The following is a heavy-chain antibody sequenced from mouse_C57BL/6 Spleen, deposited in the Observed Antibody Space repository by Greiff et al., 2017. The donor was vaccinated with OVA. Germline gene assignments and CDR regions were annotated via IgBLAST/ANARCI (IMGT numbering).Heavy chain of an antibody. V-gene: IGHV5-9-1*02. CDR1: GFTFSSYA. D-gene: IGHD3-3*01. J-gene: IGHJ2*01. CDR3: TRGGGRGYYFDY. CDR2: ISSGGDYI. Sequence: EVKLMESGAGLVKPGGSLKLSCAASGFTFSSYAMSWVRQTPEKRLEWVAYISSGGDYIYYADTVKGRFTISRDNARNTLYLQMSSLKSEATAMYYCTRGGGRGYYFDYWGQGTTLTVSS.